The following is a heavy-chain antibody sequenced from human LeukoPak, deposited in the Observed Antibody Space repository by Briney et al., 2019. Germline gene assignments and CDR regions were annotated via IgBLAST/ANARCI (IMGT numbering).Heavy chain of an antibody. CDR2: IYYSGST. J-gene: IGHJ4*02. D-gene: IGHD6-6*01. V-gene: IGHV4-39*07. CDR3: ASWQLVHYFDY. CDR1: GGSISSSSYY. Sequence: SSETLSLTCTVSGGSISSSSYYWGWIRQPPGKGLEWIGSIYYSGSTYYNPSLKSRVTISVDTSKNQFSLKLSSVTAADTAVYYCASWQLVHYFDYWGQGTLVTVSS.